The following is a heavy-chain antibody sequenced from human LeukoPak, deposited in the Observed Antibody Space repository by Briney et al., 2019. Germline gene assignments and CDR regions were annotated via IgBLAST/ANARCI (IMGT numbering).Heavy chain of an antibody. CDR1: GGSISSSSYY. V-gene: IGHV4-39*01. D-gene: IGHD2-15*01. CDR2: IYYSGIT. J-gene: IGHJ6*03. Sequence: SETLSLXCTVSGGSISSSSYYWGWNRQPPGKGLEWIGSIYYSGITYYNPSLKSRVTISVDTSKNQFSLKLSSVTAADTAVYYCARPLLRIPYYMDVWGKGTTVTVSS. CDR3: ARPLLRIPYYMDV.